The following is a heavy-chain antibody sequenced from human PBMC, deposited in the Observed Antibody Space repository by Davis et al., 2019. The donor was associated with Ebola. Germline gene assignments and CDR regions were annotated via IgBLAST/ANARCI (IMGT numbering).Heavy chain of an antibody. CDR2: IIPIFGTA. V-gene: IGHV1-69*13. CDR1: GGTFSSYA. CDR3: ASELTGDWYFDL. J-gene: IGHJ2*01. D-gene: IGHD1-20*01. Sequence: SVKVSCKASGGTFSSYAISWVRQAPGQGLEWMGGIIPIFGTANYAQKFQGRVTITADESTSTAYMELSSLRSEDTAVYYCASELTGDWYFDLWGRGTLVTVSS.